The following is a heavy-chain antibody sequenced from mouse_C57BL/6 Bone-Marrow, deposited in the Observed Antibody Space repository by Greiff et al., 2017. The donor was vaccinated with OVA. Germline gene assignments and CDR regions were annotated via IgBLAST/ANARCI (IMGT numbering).Heavy chain of an antibody. Sequence: QVQLKESGPELVKPGASVKLSCKASGYTFTSYDINWVKQRPGQGLEWIGWIYPRDGSTKYNEKFKGKATLTVDTSSSTAYMELHSLTSEDSAVYFCARRTAQATPAWFAYWGQGTLVTVSA. CDR3: ARRTAQATPAWFAY. CDR1: GYTFTSYD. CDR2: IYPRDGST. V-gene: IGHV1-85*01. J-gene: IGHJ3*01. D-gene: IGHD3-2*02.